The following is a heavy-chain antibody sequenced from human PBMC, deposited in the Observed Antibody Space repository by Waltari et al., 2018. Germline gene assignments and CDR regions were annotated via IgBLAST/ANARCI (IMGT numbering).Heavy chain of an antibody. Sequence: QLQLQASGPGLVKPSETLSLTCTVSGGSISSSSYYWGWIRQPPGKGLEGIGSIYYSGSTYYNPSFKSRVTISVDTSKNQFSLKLSSVTAADTAVYYWARVNRIITIFGVAWGQGTLVTVSS. V-gene: IGHV4-39*07. D-gene: IGHD3-3*01. J-gene: IGHJ4*02. CDR1: GGSISSSSYY. CDR2: IYYSGST. CDR3: ARVNRIITIFGVA.